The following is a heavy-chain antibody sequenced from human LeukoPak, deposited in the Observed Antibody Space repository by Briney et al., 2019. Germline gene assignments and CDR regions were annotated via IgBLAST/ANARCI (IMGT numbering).Heavy chain of an antibody. CDR2: IWYDGSNK. V-gene: IGHV3-33*01. CDR1: GFTFGSYG. Sequence: PGRSLRLSRAASGFTFGSYGMHWVRQAPGKGLEWVAVIWYDGSNKYYADSVKGRFTISRDNSKNTLYLQMNSLRAEDTAVYYCARDTSSGCDYWGQGTLVTVSS. J-gene: IGHJ4*02. CDR3: ARDTSSGCDY. D-gene: IGHD6-19*01.